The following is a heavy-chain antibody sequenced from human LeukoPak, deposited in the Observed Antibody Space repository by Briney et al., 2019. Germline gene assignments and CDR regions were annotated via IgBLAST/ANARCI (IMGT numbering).Heavy chain of an antibody. CDR2: ISYDGSNK. D-gene: IGHD2-21*01. CDR3: AKGRGGEVFYHYYMDV. CDR1: GFTFSGYN. J-gene: IGHJ6*03. V-gene: IGHV3-30*18. Sequence: GGSLRLSCAASGFTFSGYNMNWVRQAPGKGLEWVAVISYDGSNKYYADSVKGRFTISRDNSKNTLYLQMNSLRAEDTAVYYCAKGRGGEVFYHYYMDVWGKGTTVTISS.